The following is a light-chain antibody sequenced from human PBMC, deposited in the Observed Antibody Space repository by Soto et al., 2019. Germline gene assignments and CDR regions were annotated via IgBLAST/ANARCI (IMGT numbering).Light chain of an antibody. CDR2: AAS. CDR1: QDIGNF. V-gene: IGKV1-27*01. J-gene: IGKJ4*01. CDR3: QKCKVAPFT. Sequence: ILMTQSPSSLSAFVGDRVTITCRASQDIGNFLAWYQQKPGKVPKRLIYAASTLQSGVPSRFSGSGSGTDFTLTISSLPPEDVATYYCQKCKVAPFTFGGGTKVEIK.